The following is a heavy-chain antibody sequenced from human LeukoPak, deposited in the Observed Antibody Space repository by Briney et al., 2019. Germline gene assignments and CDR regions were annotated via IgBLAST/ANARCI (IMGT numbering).Heavy chain of an antibody. V-gene: IGHV3-53*01. CDR3: ARGLMYYDSSGFGDY. CDR1: GFTVSSNY. CDR2: IYSGGST. D-gene: IGHD3-22*01. J-gene: IGHJ4*02. Sequence: GGSLRLSCAASGFTVSSNYMSWVRQAPGKGLEWVSVIYSGGSTYYADSVKGRSTISRDNSKNTLYLQMNSLRVEDTAVYYCARGLMYYDSSGFGDYWGQGTLVTVSS.